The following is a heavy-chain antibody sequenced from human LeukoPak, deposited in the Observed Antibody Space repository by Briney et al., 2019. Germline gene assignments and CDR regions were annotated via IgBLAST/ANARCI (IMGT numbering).Heavy chain of an antibody. CDR3: AKPPYSGYDDDY. J-gene: IGHJ4*02. CDR2: IGSGSGGRT. D-gene: IGHD5-12*01. CDR1: GFAFSSYA. Sequence: PGGSLRLSCAASGFAFSSYAMTWVRQAPGKGLEWVSGIGSGSGGRTYYADSVKGRFSISRDNSKNTLYLQMNSLRAEDTAVYYCAKPPYSGYDDDYWGQGTLVTVSS. V-gene: IGHV3-23*01.